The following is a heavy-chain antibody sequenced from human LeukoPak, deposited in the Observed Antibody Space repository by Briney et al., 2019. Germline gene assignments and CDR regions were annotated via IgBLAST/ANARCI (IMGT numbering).Heavy chain of an antibody. D-gene: IGHD3-10*01. J-gene: IGHJ6*04. Sequence: GGSLRLSCAASGFPVSSNYMSWVRPAPGKGLEWVSVIYSGGSTYYADSVKGRFTISRDNSKNTLYLQMNSLRAEDTAVYYCARDGSMVRGVIITDYGMDVWGKGTTVTVSS. CDR3: ARDGSMVRGVIITDYGMDV. V-gene: IGHV3-53*05. CDR1: GFPVSSNY. CDR2: IYSGGST.